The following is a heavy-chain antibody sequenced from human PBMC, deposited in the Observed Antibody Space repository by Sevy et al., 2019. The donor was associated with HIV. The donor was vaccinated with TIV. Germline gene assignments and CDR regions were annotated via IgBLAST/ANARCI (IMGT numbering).Heavy chain of an antibody. Sequence: GGSLRLSCAASGFSFSSYALHWVRQAPGKGLEDVSAISSNGGSTYYADSVKGRFTISRDNSKNTLYLQMVSLRAEDMAVYYCAREGVGGYSYSLDYWGQGTLVTVSS. J-gene: IGHJ4*02. D-gene: IGHD5-18*01. CDR1: GFSFSSYA. V-gene: IGHV3-64*02. CDR3: AREGVGGYSYSLDY. CDR2: ISSNGGST.